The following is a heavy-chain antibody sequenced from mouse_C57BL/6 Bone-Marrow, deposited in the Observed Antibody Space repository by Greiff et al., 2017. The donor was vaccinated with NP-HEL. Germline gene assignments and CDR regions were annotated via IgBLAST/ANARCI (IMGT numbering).Heavy chain of an antibody. CDR3: TRSPYYYGLYWYFDV. CDR1: GYTFTSYW. V-gene: IGHV1-5*01. D-gene: IGHD1-1*01. Sequence: VQLQQSGTVLARPGASVKMSCTTSGYTFTSYWMHWVKQRPGQGLEWIGAIYPGNSDTSYNQKFKGKAKLTAVTSASTAYMELSSLTNEDSAVYYCTRSPYYYGLYWYFDVWGTGTTVTVSS. J-gene: IGHJ1*03. CDR2: IYPGNSDT.